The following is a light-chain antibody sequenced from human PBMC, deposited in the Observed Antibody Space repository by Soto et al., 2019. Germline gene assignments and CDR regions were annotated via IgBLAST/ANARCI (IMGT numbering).Light chain of an antibody. J-gene: IGKJ1*01. CDR2: DAS. CDR3: QQYHNYPWT. CDR1: QNINKW. V-gene: IGKV1-5*01. Sequence: DIQMSQPPSTLSASVGDRVVITCRASQNINKWLAWYQQKPGKAPKFLIYDASTLETGVPSRFSGSGSGTEFTLTISSLQPDDFATYYCQQYHNYPWTFGQGTKVDIK.